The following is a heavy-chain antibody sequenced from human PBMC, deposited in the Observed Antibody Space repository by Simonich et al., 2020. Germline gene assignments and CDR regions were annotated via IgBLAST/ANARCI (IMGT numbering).Heavy chain of an antibody. V-gene: IGHV4-34*01. CDR2: INHRGST. Sequence: QVQLQQWGAGLLKPSETLSLTCAVYGGSFSGYYWSWFRQPPGKGLEWIGEINHRGSTNYHTSLKSRVTISGDTSKNHFSRKLSSVTAADTAVYYCARRTDTLSIAVANFDYWGQGTLVTVSS. J-gene: IGHJ4*02. CDR3: ARRTDTLSIAVANFDY. D-gene: IGHD6-19*01. CDR1: GGSFSGYY.